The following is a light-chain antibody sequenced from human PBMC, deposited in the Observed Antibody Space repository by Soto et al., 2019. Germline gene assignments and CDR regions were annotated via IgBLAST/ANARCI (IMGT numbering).Light chain of an antibody. CDR1: QSVSSDF. CDR2: AAS. J-gene: IGKJ1*01. CDR3: LKYGRSPGWT. V-gene: IGKV3-20*01. Sequence: DIVLTQSPGTLSLSPGERATLSCGASQSVSSDFVAWYQQKPGQAPRLPISAASSRASGIPDRFSGSGSETDFTLTISRLEPEDFAVYYCLKYGRSPGWTFGQGTKV.